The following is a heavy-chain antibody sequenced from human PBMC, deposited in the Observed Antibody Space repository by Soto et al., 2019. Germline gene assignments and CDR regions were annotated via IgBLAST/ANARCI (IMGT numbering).Heavy chain of an antibody. D-gene: IGHD3-10*01. V-gene: IGHV3-23*01. J-gene: IGHJ4*02. CDR3: AKDRGFSDPFDY. CDR1: GFAFSSYA. Sequence: EVQLLESGGGLVQPGGSLRLSCAASGFAFSSYAMSWVRQAPGKGLEWVSSISGSTSGTYYADAVKGRFTISRDNSNNTLYLQVNSLRAEHTAVYYCAKDRGFSDPFDYWGQGALVTVSS. CDR2: ISGSTSGT.